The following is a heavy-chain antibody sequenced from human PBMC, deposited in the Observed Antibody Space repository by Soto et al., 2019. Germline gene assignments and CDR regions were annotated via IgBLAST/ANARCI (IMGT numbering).Heavy chain of an antibody. CDR3: AEDSGSYYDYYYGMDV. CDR2: IIPIFGTA. V-gene: IGHV1-69*13. J-gene: IGHJ6*02. D-gene: IGHD1-26*01. CDR1: GGTFSSYA. Sequence: GASVKVSCKASGGTFSSYAISWVRQAPGQGLEWMGGIIPIFGTANYAQKFQGRVTITADESTSTAYMELSSLRSEDTAVYYCAEDSGSYYDYYYGMDVWGQGTTVTVSS.